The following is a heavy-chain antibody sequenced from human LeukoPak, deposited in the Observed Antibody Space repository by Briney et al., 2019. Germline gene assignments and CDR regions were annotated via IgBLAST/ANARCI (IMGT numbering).Heavy chain of an antibody. D-gene: IGHD5-18*01. CDR1: GFTFSSYG. J-gene: IGHJ4*02. CDR2: IWYDGSNK. V-gene: IGHV3-33*01. Sequence: PGRSLRLSCAASGFTFSSYGMHWVRQAPGKGLEGVAVIWYDGSNKYYADSVKGRFTISRDNSKNTLYLQMNSLRAEDTAVYYCARGRGTAMAYYFDYWGQGTLVTVSS. CDR3: ARGRGTAMAYYFDY.